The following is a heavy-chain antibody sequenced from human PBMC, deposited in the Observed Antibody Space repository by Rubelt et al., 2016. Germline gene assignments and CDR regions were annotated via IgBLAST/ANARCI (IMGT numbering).Heavy chain of an antibody. Sequence: QLQLQESGPGMVKPSETLSLTCTVSGGSISSSSYYWGWIRQPPGKGLEWIWNIYYSGSTYYNPALKGRVIRSVDPSKNQFSRKLSSVTAADTAVYYCARDRMPPEDEAGHFDYWGQGTLVTVSS. CDR3: ARDRMPPEDEAGHFDY. D-gene: IGHD2-2*01. CDR2: IYYSGST. V-gene: IGHV4-39*07. CDR1: GGSISSSSYY. J-gene: IGHJ4*02.